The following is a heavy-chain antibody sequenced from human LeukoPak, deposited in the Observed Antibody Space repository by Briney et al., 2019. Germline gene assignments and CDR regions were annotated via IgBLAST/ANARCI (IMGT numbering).Heavy chain of an antibody. J-gene: IGHJ4*02. Sequence: SETLSLTCAVSGGSISSNNWWSWVRQPPGKGLEWIGEMYHAGSTNYNPSLKSRVAISIDKSKNQLSLKLTSVTAADTAVYYCANYGVVLATYGSPSPFVYWGQGTLVTVSS. V-gene: IGHV4-4*02. D-gene: IGHD3-16*01. CDR2: MYHAGST. CDR3: ANYGVVLATYGSPSPFVY. CDR1: GGSISSNNW.